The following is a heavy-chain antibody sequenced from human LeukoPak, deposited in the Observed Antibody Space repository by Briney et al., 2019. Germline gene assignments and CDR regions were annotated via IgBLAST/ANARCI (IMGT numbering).Heavy chain of an antibody. CDR3: ARALGGGVY. V-gene: IGHV3-7*01. CDR2: IKEGGSEK. CDR1: GFTFSRYW. D-gene: IGHD3-10*01. Sequence: GGSLRLSCAASGFTFSRYWMSWVRQAPGKGLEWVANIKEGGSEKYYVDSVKGRFTISRDNAKNSLSLQMNTLRAEDTAVFYCARALGGGVYWGQGTLVTVSS. J-gene: IGHJ4*02.